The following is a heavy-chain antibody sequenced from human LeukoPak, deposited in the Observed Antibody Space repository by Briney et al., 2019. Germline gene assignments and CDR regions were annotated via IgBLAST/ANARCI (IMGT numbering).Heavy chain of an antibody. CDR3: AKQNGWTVRGVITPSPFDY. CDR2: ISGSGGST. J-gene: IGHJ4*02. CDR1: GFTFSSYA. Sequence: GSLRLSCAASGFTFSSYAMSWVRQAPGKGLEWVSAISGSGGSTYYADSVKGRFTISRDNSKNTLYLQMNSLRAEDTAVYYCAKQNGWTVRGVITPSPFDYWGQGTLVTVSS. D-gene: IGHD3-10*01. V-gene: IGHV3-23*01.